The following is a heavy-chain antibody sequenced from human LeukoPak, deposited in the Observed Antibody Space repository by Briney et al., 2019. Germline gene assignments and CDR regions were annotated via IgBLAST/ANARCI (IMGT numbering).Heavy chain of an antibody. V-gene: IGHV3-30-3*01. J-gene: IGHJ4*02. Sequence: GGSLRLSCTASGFTFSSFVMHWVRQAPGKGLEWVAVLSNDGNNKFYGDSVKGRFTLSRDNSENALYLQMSSLRAEDTAVYFCTTGAPGTSFDYWGQGTLVTVSS. CDR2: LSNDGNNK. CDR3: TTGAPGTSFDY. D-gene: IGHD1-14*01. CDR1: GFTFSSFV.